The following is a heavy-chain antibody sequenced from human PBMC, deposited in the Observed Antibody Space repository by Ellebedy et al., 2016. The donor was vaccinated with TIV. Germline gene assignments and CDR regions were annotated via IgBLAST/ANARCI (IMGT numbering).Heavy chain of an antibody. V-gene: IGHV3-11*01. Sequence: GGSLRLSCVVSGFPFSDYYMSWIRQAPGKGLEWVSFITSGGTIYYADSVKGRFTISRDNAKNSLYLHVNNLRAEDTAVYYCARDARFIDHQHNWFDPWGQGTLVTVSS. J-gene: IGHJ5*02. D-gene: IGHD1-26*01. CDR2: ITSGGTI. CDR1: GFPFSDYY. CDR3: ARDARFIDHQHNWFDP.